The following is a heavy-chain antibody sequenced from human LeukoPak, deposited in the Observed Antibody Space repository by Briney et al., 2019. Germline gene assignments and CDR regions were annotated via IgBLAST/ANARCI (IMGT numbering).Heavy chain of an antibody. CDR2: IIPIFGTA. CDR1: GGTFSSYA. D-gene: IGHD2-2*01. Sequence: ASVKVSCKASGGTFSSYAISWVRQAPGQGLEWMGGIIPIFGTANYAQKFQGRVTITADESTSTAYMELSSLRSEDTAVYYCAREGDSGCSITSCSQAYAFDIWGQGTMVTVSS. J-gene: IGHJ3*02. CDR3: AREGDSGCSITSCSQAYAFDI. V-gene: IGHV1-69*13.